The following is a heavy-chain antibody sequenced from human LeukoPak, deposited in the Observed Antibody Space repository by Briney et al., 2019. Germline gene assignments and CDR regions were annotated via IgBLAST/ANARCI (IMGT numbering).Heavy chain of an antibody. D-gene: IGHD4-17*01. CDR3: ARDADYGDYSGVWFDP. V-gene: IGHV3-66*02. CDR2: IYSGGST. J-gene: IGHJ5*02. Sequence: GGSLRLSCAASGFTVSSNYMSWVRQAPGKGLEWVSVIYSGGSTYYADSVKGRFTISRDNSKNTLYLQMNSLRAEDTAVYYCARDADYGDYSGVWFDPWGQGTLVTVSS. CDR1: GFTVSSNY.